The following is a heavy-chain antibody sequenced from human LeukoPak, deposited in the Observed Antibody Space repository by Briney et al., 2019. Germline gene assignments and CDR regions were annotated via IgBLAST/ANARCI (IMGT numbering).Heavy chain of an antibody. V-gene: IGHV3-33*01. CDR3: ARVSGDTGTLHY. Sequence: PGRSLRLSCAASGFTFSGYGMHWVRQAPGKGLEWVAVIWYDGSIKYYADSVKGRFTISRDNSKNTLYLQMNSLRAEDTAVYYCARVSGDTGTLHYWGQGTLVTVSS. CDR1: GFTFSGYG. CDR2: IWYDGSIK. J-gene: IGHJ4*02. D-gene: IGHD5-18*01.